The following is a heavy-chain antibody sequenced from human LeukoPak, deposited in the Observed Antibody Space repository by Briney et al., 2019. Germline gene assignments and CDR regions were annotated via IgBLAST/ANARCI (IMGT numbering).Heavy chain of an antibody. Sequence: ASVKVSCKASGYTFTGYYMHWVRQAPGQELEWMGWINPNSGGTNYAQKFQGWVTMTRDTSISTAYMELSRLRSDDTAVYYCARAAHDYVRGSYRSDYGMDVWGKGTTVTVSS. CDR3: ARAAHDYVRGSYRSDYGMDV. V-gene: IGHV1-2*04. D-gene: IGHD3-16*02. J-gene: IGHJ6*04. CDR2: INPNSGGT. CDR1: GYTFTGYY.